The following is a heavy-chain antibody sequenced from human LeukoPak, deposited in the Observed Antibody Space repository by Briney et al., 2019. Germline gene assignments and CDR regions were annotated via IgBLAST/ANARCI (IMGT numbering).Heavy chain of an antibody. V-gene: IGHV4-39*07. Sequence: SETLSLTCTVSGDSISSRTYYWGWIRQPPGKGLEFIGNINYSGNTHYNPSLKSRVTISVDTSKNQFSLKLSSVTAADTAVYYCARIAAAGTWYFDYWGQGTLVTVSS. CDR1: GDSISSRTYY. CDR3: ARIAAAGTWYFDY. D-gene: IGHD6-13*01. J-gene: IGHJ4*02. CDR2: INYSGNT.